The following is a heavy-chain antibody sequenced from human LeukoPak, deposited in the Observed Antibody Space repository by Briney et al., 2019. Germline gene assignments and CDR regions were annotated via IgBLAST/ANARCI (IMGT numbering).Heavy chain of an antibody. CDR3: ATVAYNYSDSSGYFDY. D-gene: IGHD3-22*01. CDR2: FDPEDGET. J-gene: IGHJ4*02. CDR1: GYTLTELS. Sequence: ASVKVSCKVSGYTLTELSMHWVRQAPGKGLEWMGGFDPEDGETICAQKVQGRVTMTEDTSTDTAYMELSSLRSEDTAVYYCATVAYNYSDSSGYFDYWGQGTLVTVSS. V-gene: IGHV1-24*01.